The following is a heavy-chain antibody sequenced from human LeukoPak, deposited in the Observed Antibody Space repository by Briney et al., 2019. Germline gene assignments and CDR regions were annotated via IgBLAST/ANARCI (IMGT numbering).Heavy chain of an antibody. CDR2: IYHSGST. CDR1: GGSISSSNW. CDR3: ARDLRGFGEPWFDP. D-gene: IGHD3-10*01. Sequence: PSGTLSLTCAVSGGSISSSNWWSWVRQPPGKGLEWIGEIYHSGSTNYNPSLKSRVTISVDKSKNQFSLKLTSMTAADTAVYYCARDLRGFGEPWFDPWGQGTLVTVSS. J-gene: IGHJ5*02. V-gene: IGHV4-4*02.